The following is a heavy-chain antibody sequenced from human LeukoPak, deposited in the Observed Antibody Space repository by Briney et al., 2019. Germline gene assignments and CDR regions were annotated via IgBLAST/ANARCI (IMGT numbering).Heavy chain of an antibody. J-gene: IGHJ6*03. CDR2: INTNTGNP. D-gene: IGHD6-19*01. CDR3: ARDRNQWLVLRREYYYMDV. V-gene: IGHV7-4-1*02. CDR1: GYTFTSYA. Sequence: ASVKVSCKASGYTFTSYAMNWVRQAPGQGLEWMGWINTNTGNPTYAQGFTGRFVFSLDTSVSTAYLQISSLKAEDTAVYYCARDRNQWLVLRREYYYMDVWGKGTTVTVSS.